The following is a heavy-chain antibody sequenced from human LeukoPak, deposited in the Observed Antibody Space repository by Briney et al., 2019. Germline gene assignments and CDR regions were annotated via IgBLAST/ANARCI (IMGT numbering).Heavy chain of an antibody. D-gene: IGHD2-15*01. J-gene: IGHJ4*02. CDR3: ARASLLYRSGGSCRRHFDY. Sequence: PGGSLRLSCAASGFTFSSYSMNWVRQAPGKGLEWVSSISSSSYIYYADSVKGRFTISRDNAKNSLYLQMNSLRAEDTAVYYCARASLLYRSGGSCRRHFDYWGQGTLVTVSS. V-gene: IGHV3-21*01. CDR2: ISSSSYI. CDR1: GFTFSSYS.